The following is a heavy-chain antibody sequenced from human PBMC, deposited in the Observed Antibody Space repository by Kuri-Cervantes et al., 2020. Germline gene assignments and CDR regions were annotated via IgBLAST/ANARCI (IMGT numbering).Heavy chain of an antibody. J-gene: IGHJ4*02. V-gene: IGHV3-23*01. CDR2: ISGSGGSS. CDR3: TRLAILNSAWAYDY. Sequence: GGSLRLSCAASGFTFSNYAMSWVRQAPGKGLEWVSSISGSGGSSYHAVSVKGRCTISRDNAKNSLYLQMNSVRAEDTAIYYCTRLAILNSAWAYDYWGQGALVTVSS. CDR1: GFTFSNYA. D-gene: IGHD2-21*01.